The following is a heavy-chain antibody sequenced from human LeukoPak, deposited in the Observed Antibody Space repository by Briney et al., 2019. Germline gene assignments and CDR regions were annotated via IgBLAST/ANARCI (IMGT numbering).Heavy chain of an antibody. Sequence: ASVKVSCKASGYTFTSYYMHWVRQAPGQGLEWMGIINPSGGSTSYAQKFQGRVTMTRDTSTSTVYMELSSLRSEDTAVYYCAKDPTPRSGGHYYDSSGYSAFDIWGQGTMVTVSS. J-gene: IGHJ3*02. CDR1: GYTFTSYY. CDR3: AKDPTPRSGGHYYDSSGYSAFDI. CDR2: INPSGGST. D-gene: IGHD3-22*01. V-gene: IGHV1-46*01.